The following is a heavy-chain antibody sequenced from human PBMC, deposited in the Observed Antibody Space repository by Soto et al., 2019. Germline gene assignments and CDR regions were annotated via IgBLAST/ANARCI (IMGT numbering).Heavy chain of an antibody. CDR3: AREYSNSPEAFDY. D-gene: IGHD6-6*01. Sequence: LCLTCTASGDYAKGDSYYWSWIRQPPGKGLEWIGYIYYTGRTNYNPSLKSRVTISLDTSRNQFSLKLNSVTAADTAVFYCAREYSNSPEAFDYWGQGALVTVSS. CDR1: GDYAKGDSYY. V-gene: IGHV4-61*01. CDR2: IYYTGRT. J-gene: IGHJ4*02.